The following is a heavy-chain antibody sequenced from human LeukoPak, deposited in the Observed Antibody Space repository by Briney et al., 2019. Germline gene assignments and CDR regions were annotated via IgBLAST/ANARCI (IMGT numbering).Heavy chain of an antibody. CDR1: GYTFTSYY. CDR3: ARAGNTAMVTLVVYYMDV. CDR2: INPSGGST. D-gene: IGHD5-18*01. Sequence: GASVKVSCKASGYTFTSYYMHWVRQAPGQGLEWMGIINPSGGSTSYAQKFQGRVTMTRDMSTSTVYMELSSLRSEDTAVYYCARAGNTAMVTLVVYYMDVWGKGTTVTVSS. J-gene: IGHJ6*03. V-gene: IGHV1-46*01.